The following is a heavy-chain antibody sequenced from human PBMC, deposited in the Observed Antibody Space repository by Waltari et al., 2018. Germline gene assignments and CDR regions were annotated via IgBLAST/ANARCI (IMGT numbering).Heavy chain of an antibody. J-gene: IGHJ3*01. CDR3: ATYIGASIGTAAFDV. CDR1: GGSIITNRHY. D-gene: IGHD5-12*01. Sequence: QLQLQESGPGLLKPSETLSLTCSVSGGSIITNRHYWGWIRQPPGQGLEWIGTIPYSGATDTSPSLKSRVTLSRDTSKNQLSRTLGSVTAADTAVYYCATYIGASIGTAAFDVWGQGTLVTVSS. V-gene: IGHV4-39*01. CDR2: IPYSGAT.